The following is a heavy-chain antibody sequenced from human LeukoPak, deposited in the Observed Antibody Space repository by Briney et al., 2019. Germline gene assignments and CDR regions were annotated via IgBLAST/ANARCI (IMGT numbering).Heavy chain of an antibody. CDR2: INPNSGGT. V-gene: IGHV1-2*02. CDR1: GYTFTSYY. CDR3: AKCSRWFGELLPVSAFDI. D-gene: IGHD3-10*01. Sequence: GASVKVSCKAPGYTFTSYYMHWVRQAPGQGLEWMGWINPNSGGTNYAQKFQGRVTMTRDTSISTAYMELSRLRSDDTAVYYCAKCSRWFGELLPVSAFDIWGQGTMVTVSS. J-gene: IGHJ3*02.